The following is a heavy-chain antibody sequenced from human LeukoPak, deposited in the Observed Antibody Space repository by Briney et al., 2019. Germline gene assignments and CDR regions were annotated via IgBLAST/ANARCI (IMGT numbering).Heavy chain of an antibody. CDR3: ARVTVLRFLEWFPDAFDI. V-gene: IGHV4-59*01. CDR1: GGSISSYY. J-gene: IGHJ3*02. Sequence: SETLSLTCTVSGGSISSYYWSWIRQPPGKGLEWIGYIHYSGSTNYNPFLKSRVTISVDTSKNQFSLKLSSVTAADTAVYYCARVTVLRFLEWFPDAFDIWGQGTMVTVSS. CDR2: IHYSGST. D-gene: IGHD3-3*01.